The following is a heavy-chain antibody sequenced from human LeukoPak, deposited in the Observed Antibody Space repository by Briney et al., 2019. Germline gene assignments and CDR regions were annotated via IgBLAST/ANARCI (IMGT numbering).Heavy chain of an antibody. J-gene: IGHJ6*03. V-gene: IGHV1-18*01. D-gene: IGHD3-9*01. CDR2: ISAYNGNT. CDR1: GYTFTSYG. Sequence: GASVKVSCKASGYTFTSYGISWVRQAPGQGLEWMGWISAYNGNTSYAQKLQGRVTMTTDTSTSTAYMELRSLRSDDTAVYYCARDYYDILTGRIDYYYYMDVWGKGTTVTISS. CDR3: ARDYYDILTGRIDYYYYMDV.